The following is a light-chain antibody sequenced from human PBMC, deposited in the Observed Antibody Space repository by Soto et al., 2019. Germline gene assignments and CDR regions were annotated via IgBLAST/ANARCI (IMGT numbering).Light chain of an antibody. CDR3: QQYDKWPLT. CDR1: HSFDSN. J-gene: IGKJ4*01. CDR2: GAS. V-gene: IGKV3D-15*01. Sequence: EMVMTHSPGTLSVSTGQGATLSCRASHSFDSNLAWYQQKPGQAPRLLIYGASTRPTGIPDRFSGSGSGTEFTLTISSMQSEAFAVYYCQQYDKWPLTFGGGTKVDIK.